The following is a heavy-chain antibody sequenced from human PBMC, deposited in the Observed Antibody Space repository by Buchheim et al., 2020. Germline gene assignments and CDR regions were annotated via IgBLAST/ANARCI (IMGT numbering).Heavy chain of an antibody. CDR2: INPSGGST. D-gene: IGHD3-10*01. CDR1: GYTFTSYY. Sequence: QVQLVQSGAEVKKPGASVKVSCKASGYTFTSYYMHWVRQAPGQGLEWLGIINPSGGSTSYAQKFQGSTTMTRDTSTTTVYMELSSLRSEDTAVYYCARVGGTMVRGVGYYYGVDVWGQGTT. J-gene: IGHJ6*02. CDR3: ARVGGTMVRGVGYYYGVDV. V-gene: IGHV1-46*01.